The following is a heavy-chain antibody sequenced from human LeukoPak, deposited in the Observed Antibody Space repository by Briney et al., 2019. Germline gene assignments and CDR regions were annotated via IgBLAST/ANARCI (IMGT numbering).Heavy chain of an antibody. CDR2: IPYDGSNT. J-gene: IGHJ4*02. V-gene: IGHV3-30*18. Sequence: GGSLRLSCAASGFSFSSYGMHWVRQAPGKGLEWVAVIPYDGSNTYYADSVKGRFTISRDNSKNTLYLQMNSLRAEDTAVYYCANLGSDFFDYWGQGTLVTVSS. CDR3: ANLGSDFFDY. CDR1: GFSFSSYG.